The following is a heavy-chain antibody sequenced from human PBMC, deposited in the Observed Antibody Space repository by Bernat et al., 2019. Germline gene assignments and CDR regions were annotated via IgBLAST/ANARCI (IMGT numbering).Heavy chain of an antibody. CDR2: ISSSGSTR. J-gene: IGHJ4*02. CDR3: ARDWHYYFDY. V-gene: IGHV3-48*03. CDR1: GFTFSSYE. Sequence: EVQLVESGGGLVQPGGSLRLSCAASGFTFSSYEMNWVRQAPGKGLAWVSYISSSGSTRYYADSVKGRFTISRDNAKNSLYLQMNSLRAEDTAVYYCARDWHYYFDYWGQGTLVTVSS.